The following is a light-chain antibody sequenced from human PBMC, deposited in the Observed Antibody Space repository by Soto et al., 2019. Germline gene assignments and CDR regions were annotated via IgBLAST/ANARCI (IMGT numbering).Light chain of an antibody. V-gene: IGKV3-20*01. J-gene: IGKJ1*01. CDR2: GGS. Sequence: VMTQSPATLSVSPGERATLSCRASQSVSSNHLAWYQQKPGQAPRLLIYGGSSRATGIPVRFSGSGSETDFTLTITRLEPEDFAMYYCQQYSSSRTFGQGTKVDIK. CDR1: QSVSSNH. CDR3: QQYSSSRT.